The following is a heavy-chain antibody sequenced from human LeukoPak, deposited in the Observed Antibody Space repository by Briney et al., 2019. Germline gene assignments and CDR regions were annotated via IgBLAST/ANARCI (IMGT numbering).Heavy chain of an antibody. CDR1: GGTFSSYA. CDR2: IIPIFGTA. D-gene: IGHD1-26*01. Sequence: SVTVSCTASGGTFSSYAISWVRQAPGQGLEWMGGIIPIFGTANYAQKFQGRVTITADESTSTAYMELSSLRSEDTAVYYCARGRTTVDSGSYFEVDYWGQGTLVTVSS. V-gene: IGHV1-69*13. J-gene: IGHJ4*02. CDR3: ARGRTTVDSGSYFEVDY.